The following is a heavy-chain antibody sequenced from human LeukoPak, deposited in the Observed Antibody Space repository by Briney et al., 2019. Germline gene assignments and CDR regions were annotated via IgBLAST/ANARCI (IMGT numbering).Heavy chain of an antibody. CDR1: GYTLTELS. CDR3: ATLVPIRGVIIVSPYYFDY. CDR2: FDPEDGET. Sequence: ASVKVSCKVSGYTLTELSMHWVRQAPGKGLEWMGGFDPEDGETIYAQKFQGRVTMTEDTSTDTAYMELSSLRSEDTAVYYRATLVPIRGVIIVSPYYFDYWGQGTLVTVSS. D-gene: IGHD3-10*01. V-gene: IGHV1-24*01. J-gene: IGHJ4*02.